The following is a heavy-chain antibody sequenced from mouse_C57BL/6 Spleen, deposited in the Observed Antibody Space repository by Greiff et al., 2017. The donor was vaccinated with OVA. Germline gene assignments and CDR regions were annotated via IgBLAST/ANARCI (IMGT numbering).Heavy chain of an antibody. J-gene: IGHJ2*01. CDR1: GYTFTDYY. V-gene: IGHV1-26*01. CDR3: ARINYRGGYFDY. D-gene: IGHD2-12*01. Sequence: EVKLQQSGPELVKPGASVKISCKASGYTFTDYYMNWVKQSHGKSLEWIGDINPNNGGTSYNQKFKGKATLTVAKSSSTAYMELRRLTSEDSAVYYCARINYRGGYFDYWGQGTTLTVSS. CDR2: INPNNGGT.